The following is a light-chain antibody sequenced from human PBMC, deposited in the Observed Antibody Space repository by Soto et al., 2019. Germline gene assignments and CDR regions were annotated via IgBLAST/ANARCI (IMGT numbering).Light chain of an antibody. CDR1: SSNIGNNY. CDR2: DNN. CDR3: GTWDSSLSAAFV. J-gene: IGLJ2*01. Sequence: QSVLTQPPSVSAAPGQKVTISCSGSSSNIGNNYVSWYQQLPGTAPKLLIYDNNKRPSGIPDRFSGSKSGTSATLGITGLQTGDEADYYCGTWDSSLSAAFVFGGGTKVTVL. V-gene: IGLV1-51*01.